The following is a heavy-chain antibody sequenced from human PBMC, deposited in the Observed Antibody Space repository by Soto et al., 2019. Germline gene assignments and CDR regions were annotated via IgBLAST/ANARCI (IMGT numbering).Heavy chain of an antibody. CDR1: GFTLSAYW. V-gene: IGHV3-7*05. CDR2: INRDGSKK. CDR3: ARDVSPGSSSLYLDAFDI. J-gene: IGHJ3*02. D-gene: IGHD6-13*01. Sequence: EVQLEESGGDLVQPGGSRRLSCAASGFTLSAYWMTWVRQAPGKGLEWVANINRDGSKKSYLDSVRGRFTISRDNVGNSLYLKMDSLRADDTALYYCARDVSPGSSSLYLDAFDIWGQGTMVTVSS.